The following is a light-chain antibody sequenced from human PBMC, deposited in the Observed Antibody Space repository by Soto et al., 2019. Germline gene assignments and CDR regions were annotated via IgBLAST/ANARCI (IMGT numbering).Light chain of an antibody. J-gene: IGKJ5*01. CDR3: QQYIKWTIT. Sequence: EILMTPSPATLSVSPGERATLSCRASQSVSSDLAWYQQKPGQPPRLLIYAASARATGIPARFSGSGSGTEFTLTVSSLQSEDFAVYYCQQYIKWTITFGQGTRLEI. CDR2: AAS. V-gene: IGKV3-15*01. CDR1: QSVSSD.